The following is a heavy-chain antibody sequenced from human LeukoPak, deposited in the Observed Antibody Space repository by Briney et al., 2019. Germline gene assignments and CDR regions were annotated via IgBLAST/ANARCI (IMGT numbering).Heavy chain of an antibody. CDR2: INPNSGNT. CDR1: GYTFTSSD. J-gene: IGHJ5*02. Sequence: ASVKVSCKTSGYTFTSSDINWVRQATGQGLEWMGWINPNSGNTGYAQKFQGRVTITRNTAIGTAYMELSSLTSEDTAAYYCARVIVVIPGTNIWFDPWGQGTLVTVSS. V-gene: IGHV1-8*03. CDR3: ARVIVVIPGTNIWFDP. D-gene: IGHD2-2*01.